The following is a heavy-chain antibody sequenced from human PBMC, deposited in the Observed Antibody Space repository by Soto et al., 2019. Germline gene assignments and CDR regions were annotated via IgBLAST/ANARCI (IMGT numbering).Heavy chain of an antibody. V-gene: IGHV3-66*01. Sequence: DVQLVESGGGLVLRGASLRLSCAASGFTVGSAYMSWVRQAPGKGLEWVAGIYSGGNTYYADSVKGRFTISRDTSKNRLYLQMNSLRAEDAAIYYCARDPWVGDIGDYWGQGTLATVSS. J-gene: IGHJ4*02. CDR3: ARDPWVGDIGDY. CDR1: GFTVGSAY. D-gene: IGHD4-17*01. CDR2: IYSGGNT.